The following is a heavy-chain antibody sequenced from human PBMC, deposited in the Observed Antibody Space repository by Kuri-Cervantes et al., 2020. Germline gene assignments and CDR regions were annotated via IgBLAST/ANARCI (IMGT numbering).Heavy chain of an antibody. Sequence: ASVKVSCKASGCTFTGYYMHWVRQAPGQGLEWMGWINPNSGGTNYAQKFQGWVTMTRDTSISTAYMELSRLRSDDTAVYYCARGHTPLDGYIPRYYYYMDVWGKGTTVTVSS. CDR1: GCTFTGYY. J-gene: IGHJ6*03. D-gene: IGHD5-24*01. V-gene: IGHV1-2*04. CDR3: ARGHTPLDGYIPRYYYYMDV. CDR2: INPNSGGT.